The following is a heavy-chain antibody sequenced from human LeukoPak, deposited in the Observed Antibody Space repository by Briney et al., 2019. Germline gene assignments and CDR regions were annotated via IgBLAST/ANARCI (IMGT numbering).Heavy chain of an antibody. CDR3: ARNFGKSDYGDYGLDY. CDR2: INPNSGGT. D-gene: IGHD4-17*01. V-gene: IGHV1-2*02. Sequence: ASVKVSCKASGYTFTGYYMHWVRQAPGQGLEWMGWINPNSGGTNYAQKFQGRVTMTRDTSISTAYMELSRLRSDDTAVYYCARNFGKSDYGDYGLDYWGQGTLVTVSS. J-gene: IGHJ4*02. CDR1: GYTFTGYY.